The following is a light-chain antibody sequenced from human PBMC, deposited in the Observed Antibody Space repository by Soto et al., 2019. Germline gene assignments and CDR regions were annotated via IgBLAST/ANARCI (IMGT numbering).Light chain of an antibody. V-gene: IGLV2-8*01. CDR3: NSYAASNLYV. CDR2: EVN. CDR1: SSDVGGYNF. J-gene: IGLJ1*01. Sequence: QSALTQPPSASGSPGQSVTIAFTGSSSDVGGYNFVSWYQHHPGKAPKRIIYEVNKRPSGVPNRFSGSKSGNTASLTVSGLQAVDEADYYCNSYAASNLYVFGTGTKLTVL.